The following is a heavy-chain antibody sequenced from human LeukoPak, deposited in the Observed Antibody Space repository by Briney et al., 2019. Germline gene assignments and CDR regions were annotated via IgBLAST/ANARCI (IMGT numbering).Heavy chain of an antibody. Sequence: SQTLSLTCAVSGGSISSGGYSWSWIRQPPGTGLEWIGYIYHSGSTYYNPSLKSRVTISVDRSKNQFSLKLSSVTAADTAVYHCARTYYDFWSGYYTEAGWFDPWGQGTLVTVSS. CDR1: GGSISSGGYS. V-gene: IGHV4-30-2*01. J-gene: IGHJ5*02. CDR3: ARTYYDFWSGYYTEAGWFDP. D-gene: IGHD3-3*01. CDR2: IYHSGST.